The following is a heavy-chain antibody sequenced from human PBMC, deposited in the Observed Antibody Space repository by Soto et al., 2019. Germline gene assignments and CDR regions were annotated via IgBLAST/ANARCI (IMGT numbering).Heavy chain of an antibody. Sequence: EVQLLDSGGGLVQPGGSLRLSCAVSGFTLSDYGVTWVRQAPGKGLEWVSGFSGGGGGTFYADSVKGRFTISRDDSKNAAYMQMNGLGVEDTAVYYCVRWKGLGDDWGQGTLVNVSS. D-gene: IGHD1-1*01. V-gene: IGHV3-23*01. CDR1: GFTLSDYG. CDR3: VRWKGLGDD. CDR2: FSGGGGGT. J-gene: IGHJ4*02.